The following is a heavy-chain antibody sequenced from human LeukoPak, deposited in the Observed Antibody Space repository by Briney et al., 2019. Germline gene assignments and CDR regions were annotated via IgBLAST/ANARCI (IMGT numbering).Heavy chain of an antibody. J-gene: IGHJ5*02. CDR3: ARGVATIFGVVIILDWFDP. Sequence: PSQTLSLTSTVSGGSISSGGYYWSWIRQPPGKGLEWIGHIYYSGSTYYNPSLKSRVTISGDTSKNQFSLKLSSVTAADTAVYYCARGVATIFGVVIILDWFDPWGQGTLVTVSS. CDR1: GGSISSGGYY. D-gene: IGHD3-3*01. V-gene: IGHV4-31*03. CDR2: IYYSGST.